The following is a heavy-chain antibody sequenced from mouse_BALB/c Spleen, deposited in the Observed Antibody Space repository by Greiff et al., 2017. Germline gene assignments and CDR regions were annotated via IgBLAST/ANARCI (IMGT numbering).Heavy chain of an antibody. V-gene: IGHV14-3*02. J-gene: IGHJ4*01. CDR2: IDPANGNT. Sequence: VQLQQSGAELVKPGASVKLSCTASGFNIKDTYMHWVKQRPEQGLEWIGRIDPANGNTKYDPKFQGKATITADTSSNTAYLQLSSLTSEDTAVYYCARPFTTVGAMDYWGQGTSVTVSS. CDR1: GFNIKDTY. CDR3: ARPFTTVGAMDY. D-gene: IGHD1-1*01.